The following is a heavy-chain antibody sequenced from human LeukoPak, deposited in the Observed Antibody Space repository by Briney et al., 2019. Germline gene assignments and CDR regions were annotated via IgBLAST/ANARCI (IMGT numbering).Heavy chain of an antibody. Sequence: GGSLRLSCAASGFTFSSYWMHWVRQAPGKGLVWVSRINTDGSSTSYADSVKGRFTISRDNAKNTLYLQMNSLRAEDTAVYYCAREGGIAAALDYWGQGTLVTVSS. V-gene: IGHV3-74*01. J-gene: IGHJ4*02. CDR3: AREGGIAAALDY. CDR2: INTDGSST. D-gene: IGHD6-13*01. CDR1: GFTFSSYW.